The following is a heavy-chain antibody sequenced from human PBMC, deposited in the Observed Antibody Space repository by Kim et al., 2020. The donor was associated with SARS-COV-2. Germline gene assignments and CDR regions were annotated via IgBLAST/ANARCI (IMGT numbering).Heavy chain of an antibody. CDR2: IWYDGSNK. D-gene: IGHD1-26*01. CDR3: AREGAKIRYLPGYYGMDV. V-gene: IGHV3-33*01. J-gene: IGHJ6*02. Sequence: GGSLRLSCAASGFTFSSYGMHWVRQAPGKGLEWVAVIWYDGSNKYYADSVKGRFTISRDNSKNTLYLQMNSLRAEDTAVYYCAREGAKIRYLPGYYGMDVWGQGTTVTVSS. CDR1: GFTFSSYG.